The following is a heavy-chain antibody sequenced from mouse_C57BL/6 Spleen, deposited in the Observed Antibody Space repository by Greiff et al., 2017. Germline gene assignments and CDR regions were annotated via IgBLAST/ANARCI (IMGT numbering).Heavy chain of an antibody. D-gene: IGHD1-1*01. V-gene: IGHV1-81*01. CDR3: ARGYYGSSYAMDY. Sequence: QVHVKQSGAELARPGASVKLSCKASGYTFTSSGISWVKQRTGQGLEWIGEIFPRSGNTYYNAKFKGKATLTADKSSRTAYMELRSLTSEDSAVYFCARGYYGSSYAMDYWGQGTSVTVSS. CDR2: IFPRSGNT. J-gene: IGHJ4*01. CDR1: GYTFTSSG.